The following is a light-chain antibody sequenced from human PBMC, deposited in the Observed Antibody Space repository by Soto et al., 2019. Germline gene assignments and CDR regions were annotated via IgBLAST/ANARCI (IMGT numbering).Light chain of an antibody. CDR1: QSITSW. CDR2: AAS. CDR3: QQYKTYSPYT. Sequence: DIQMTQSPSTLSASVGDRVTITCRASQSITSWLAWYQQKPGKAPNLLIYAASTLESGVPSRFSGSGSGTEFTLTISSLQPDDFATYYCQQYKTYSPYTFGQGTKLEIK. J-gene: IGKJ2*01. V-gene: IGKV1-5*03.